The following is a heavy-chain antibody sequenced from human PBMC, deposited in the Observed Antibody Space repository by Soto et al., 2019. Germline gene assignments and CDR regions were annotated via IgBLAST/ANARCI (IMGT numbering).Heavy chain of an antibody. CDR2: MNPNSGNT. D-gene: IGHD3-10*02. J-gene: IGHJ4*02. CDR3: ATPHYYVRVSYRKILRFCMDY. Sequence: ASVKVSCKASGYTFTGYDMNWVRQATGQGLEWMGWMNPNSGNTSYAQKFQGRVTMTRDTSISTAYMELSSLRSEDTAVYYCATPHYYVRVSYRKILRFCMDYWGQGTTVTVSS. CDR1: GYTFTGYD. V-gene: IGHV1-8*02.